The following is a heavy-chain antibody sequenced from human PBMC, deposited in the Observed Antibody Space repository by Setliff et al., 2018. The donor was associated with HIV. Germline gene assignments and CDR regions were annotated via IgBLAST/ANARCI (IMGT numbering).Heavy chain of an antibody. CDR1: GGSISSGGYY. CDR3: ARGRSRYYYDGSGYYVDY. CDR2: IYYIGNT. J-gene: IGHJ4*02. Sequence: SETLSLTCTVSGGSISSGGYYWSWIRQHPGKGLEWIGYIYYIGNTNYNPSLKGRVTLSVDTSKNQLSLKLSSVTAADTAVYYCARGRSRYYYDGSGYYVDYWGQGTLVTVSS. V-gene: IGHV4-61*08. D-gene: IGHD3-22*01.